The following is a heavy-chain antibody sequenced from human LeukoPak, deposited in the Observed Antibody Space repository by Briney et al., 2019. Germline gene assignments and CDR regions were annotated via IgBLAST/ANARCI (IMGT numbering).Heavy chain of an antibody. CDR3: ANGGRGRVVVPAASLTPFDY. CDR1: GFSFSNFW. Sequence: GGSLRLSCAVSGFSFSNFWMSWVRQAPGRGLEWVANIHPEGNEKYHVESVKGRFTISRDNSKNSLYLQMNSLRAEDTALYYCANGGRGRVVVPAASLTPFDYWGQGTLVTVSS. CDR2: IHPEGNEK. J-gene: IGHJ4*02. D-gene: IGHD2-2*01. V-gene: IGHV3-7*03.